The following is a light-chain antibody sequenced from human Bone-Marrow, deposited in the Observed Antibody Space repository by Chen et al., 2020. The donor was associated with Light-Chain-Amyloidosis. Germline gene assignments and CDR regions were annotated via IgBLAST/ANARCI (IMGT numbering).Light chain of an antibody. J-gene: IGLJ2*01. CDR1: DLPTKY. CDR2: RDT. V-gene: IGLV3-25*03. Sequence: SYELTQPPSVSVSPGQTARITCSGDDLPTKYAYWYQQKPGQAPVLVIHRDTVRPSGISERFSGSSSGTTATLTISRVQAEDEADYHCQSADSSGTYEVIFGGGTKLTVL. CDR3: QSADSSGTYEVI.